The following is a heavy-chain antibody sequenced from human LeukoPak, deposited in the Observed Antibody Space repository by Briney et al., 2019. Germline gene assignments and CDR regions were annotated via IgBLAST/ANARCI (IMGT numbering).Heavy chain of an antibody. Sequence: PGGSLRLSCAASGFIFNSYGMHWVRQAPGKGLEWVALIWYDGSNKYYTDSVKGRFTISRDNSKNTLYLEMNSLGAEDTAIYYCAREGPRGNSQFDYWGQGTLVTVSS. D-gene: IGHD2/OR15-2a*01. V-gene: IGHV3-33*01. J-gene: IGHJ4*02. CDR3: AREGPRGNSQFDY. CDR2: IWYDGSNK. CDR1: GFIFNSYG.